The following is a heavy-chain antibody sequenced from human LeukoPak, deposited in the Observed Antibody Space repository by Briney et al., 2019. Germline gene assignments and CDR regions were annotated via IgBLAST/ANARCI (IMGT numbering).Heavy chain of an antibody. D-gene: IGHD2-2*01. V-gene: IGHV3-23*01. CDR1: GFTISDYA. Sequence: PGGSLRLSCAASGFTISDYAMNWVRQAPGKGLEWVSTISGSGDSAHYADSVEGRFTISRDNSKNTLFLQMNSLRAEDTALYYCAKRGGPVVPAATYNWFDSWGQGTLVTASS. CDR2: ISGSGDSA. J-gene: IGHJ5*01. CDR3: AKRGGPVVPAATYNWFDS.